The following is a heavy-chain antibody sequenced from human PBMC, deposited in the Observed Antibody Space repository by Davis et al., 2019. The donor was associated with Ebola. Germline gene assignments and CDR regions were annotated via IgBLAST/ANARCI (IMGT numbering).Heavy chain of an antibody. CDR1: GFTFGDYA. Sequence: GESLKISCTASGFTFGDYALSWFRQAPGKGLEWVSSISSSSSYIYYADSVKGRFTISRDNAKNSLYLQMNSLRAEDTAVYYCARDRSGYDPWGYYYYGMDVWGQGTTVTVSS. D-gene: IGHD5-12*01. CDR2: ISSSSSYI. CDR3: ARDRSGYDPWGYYYYGMDV. V-gene: IGHV3-21*01. J-gene: IGHJ6*02.